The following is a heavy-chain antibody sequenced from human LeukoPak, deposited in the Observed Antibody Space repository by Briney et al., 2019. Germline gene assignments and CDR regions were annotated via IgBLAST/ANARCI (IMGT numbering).Heavy chain of an antibody. V-gene: IGHV3-66*02. J-gene: IGHJ3*02. D-gene: IGHD1-14*01. CDR1: GFTVSSNY. CDR2: IYSGGGT. Sequence: PGGSLRLSCAASGFTVSSNYMSWVRQAPGKGLEWVSVIYSGGGTYYADSVKGRFTISRDNSKNTLYLQMNSLRAEDTAVYYCARDKDQYRLDAFDIWGQGTMVTVSS. CDR3: ARDKDQYRLDAFDI.